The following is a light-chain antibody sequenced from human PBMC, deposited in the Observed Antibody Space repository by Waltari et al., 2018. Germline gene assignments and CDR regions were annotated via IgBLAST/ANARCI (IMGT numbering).Light chain of an antibody. CDR2: AAS. Sequence: DIQMTQSPSSLSASVGDRVTITCRESQSISTYLNWYQQKPGKAPKLLIYAASTLQSGVPSRFSGSGSGTDFTFTISSLHPEDFASYYCQQSYESPWTFVQGTKVEVK. CDR3: QQSYESPWT. V-gene: IGKV1-39*01. CDR1: QSISTY. J-gene: IGKJ1*01.